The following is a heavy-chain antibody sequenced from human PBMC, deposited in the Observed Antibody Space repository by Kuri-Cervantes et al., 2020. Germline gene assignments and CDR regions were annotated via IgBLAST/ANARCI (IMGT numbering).Heavy chain of an antibody. D-gene: IGHD2-8*01. CDR1: GYSISSGYY. CDR3: ARARGRGFTNGGYYFDY. V-gene: IGHV4-38-2*01. J-gene: IGHJ4*02. Sequence: GSLRLSCAVSGYSISSGYYWGWIRQPPGKGLEWIGTIYHSGSTYYNPSLKSRVTISVDTSKSQFSLELTSMTAADTAIYYCARARGRGFTNGGYYFDYWGQGSLVTVSS. CDR2: IYHSGST.